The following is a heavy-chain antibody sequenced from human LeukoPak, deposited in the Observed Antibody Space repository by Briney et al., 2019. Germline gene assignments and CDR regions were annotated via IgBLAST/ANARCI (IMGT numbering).Heavy chain of an antibody. D-gene: IGHD3-22*01. CDR2: IYYSGST. Sequence: NPSETLSLTCTVSGGSISSGGYYWSWIRQHPGKGLEWIGYIYYSGSTYYNPSLKSRVTISVDTSKNQFSLKLSSVTAADTAVYYCARESGFVGDYYDSSGPERAFDIWGQGTMVTVSS. V-gene: IGHV4-31*03. CDR1: GGSISSGGYY. CDR3: ARESGFVGDYYDSSGPERAFDI. J-gene: IGHJ3*02.